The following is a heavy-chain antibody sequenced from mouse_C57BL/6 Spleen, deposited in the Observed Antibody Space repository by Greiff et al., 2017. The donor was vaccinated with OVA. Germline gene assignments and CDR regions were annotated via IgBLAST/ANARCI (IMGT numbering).Heavy chain of an antibody. Sequence: QVQLQQSGAELVRPGASVTLSCKASGYTFTDYEMHWVKQTPVHGLEWIGAIDPETGGTAYNQKFKGKAILTADKSSSTAYMELRSLTSEDSAVYYCTRSGPQATWFAYWGQGTLVTVSA. D-gene: IGHD3-2*02. CDR3: TRSGPQATWFAY. CDR2: IDPETGGT. J-gene: IGHJ3*01. V-gene: IGHV1-15*01. CDR1: GYTFTDYE.